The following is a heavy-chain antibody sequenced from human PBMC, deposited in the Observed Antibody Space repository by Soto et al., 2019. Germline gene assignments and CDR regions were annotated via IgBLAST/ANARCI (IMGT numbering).Heavy chain of an antibody. CDR1: GDSVSSNSAA. J-gene: IGHJ4*02. CDR3: AGQSVAGGNDD. D-gene: IGHD6-19*01. Sequence: SQTLSLTCAISGDSVSSNSAAWSWIRHSPSRGLEWLGRTYYRSKWYNGYALSVKSRITINPDTSKNQFSLQLNSVTPEDTAVYYCAGQSVAGGNDDGSQGTPVTVSS. CDR2: TYYRSKWYN. V-gene: IGHV6-1*01.